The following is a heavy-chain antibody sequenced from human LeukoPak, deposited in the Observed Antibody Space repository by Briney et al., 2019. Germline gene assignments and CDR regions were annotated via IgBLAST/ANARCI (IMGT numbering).Heavy chain of an antibody. CDR1: GGTFSSYA. J-gene: IGHJ4*02. V-gene: IGHV1-69*05. D-gene: IGHD2-2*01. CDR2: IIPIFGTA. CDR3: ASHYCSSTSCHIDY. Sequence: EASVKVSCKASGGTFSSYAISWVRQAPGQGLEWMGGIIPIFGTANYAQKFQGRVTITTDESTSTAYMELSSLRSEDTAVYYCASHYCSSTSCHIDYWGQGTLVTVSS.